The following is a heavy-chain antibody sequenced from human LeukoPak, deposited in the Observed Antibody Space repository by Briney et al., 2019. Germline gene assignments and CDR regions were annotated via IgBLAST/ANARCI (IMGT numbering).Heavy chain of an antibody. D-gene: IGHD3-22*01. CDR1: GYTLTELS. CDR2: IIPIFGTA. J-gene: IGHJ4*02. Sequence: GASVKVSCKVSGYTLTELSMHWVRQAPGQGLEWMGGIIPIFGTANYAQKFQGRVTITADESTSTAYMELSSLRSEDTAVYYCARQLFYDSSGLFDYWGQGTLVTVSS. CDR3: ARQLFYDSSGLFDY. V-gene: IGHV1-69*13.